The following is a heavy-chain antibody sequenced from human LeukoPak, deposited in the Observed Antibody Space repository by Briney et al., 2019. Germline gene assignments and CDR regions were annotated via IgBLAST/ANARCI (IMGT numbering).Heavy chain of an antibody. CDR3: ARGNDFWSGSEDY. J-gene: IGHJ4*02. V-gene: IGHV4-59*12. CDR1: GGSMSNYY. D-gene: IGHD3-3*01. Sequence: SETLSLTCTVSGGSMSNYYWNWIRKPPGKGLEWIGYIYHSGSTYYNPSLKSRVTISVDRSKNQFSLKLSSVTAADTAVYYCARGNDFWSGSEDYWGQGTLVTVSS. CDR2: IYHSGST.